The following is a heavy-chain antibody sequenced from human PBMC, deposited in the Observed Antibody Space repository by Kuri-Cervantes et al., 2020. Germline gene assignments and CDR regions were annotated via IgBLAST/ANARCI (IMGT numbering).Heavy chain of an antibody. J-gene: IGHJ3*02. CDR1: GGSVSSGSYY. V-gene: IGHV4-61*01. CDR3: ARDSGIVAANDAFDI. D-gene: IGHD6-13*01. CDR2: IYYKGSI. Sequence: GSLRLSCTVSGGSVSSGSYYWSWIRQPPGKGLEWIGYIYYKGSINYNPSLKSRVTISVDTSKNQFSLKLSSVTAADTAVYYCARDSGIVAANDAFDIWGQGTMVTVSS.